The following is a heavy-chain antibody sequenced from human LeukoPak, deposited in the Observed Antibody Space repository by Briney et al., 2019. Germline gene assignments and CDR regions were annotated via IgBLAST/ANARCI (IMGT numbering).Heavy chain of an antibody. J-gene: IGHJ4*01. CDR3: ARVRRYCSGGSCYDFDY. D-gene: IGHD2-15*01. CDR1: GGSMSSGDYY. Sequence: SQTLSLTCTVSGGSMSSGDYYWSWIRQPPGKGLEWIGYIYYSGSTYYNPSLKSRVTISVDTSKNQFSLKLSSVTAADTAVYYCARVRRYCSGGSCYDFDYWGHGTLVTVSS. CDR2: IYYSGST. V-gene: IGHV4-30-4*01.